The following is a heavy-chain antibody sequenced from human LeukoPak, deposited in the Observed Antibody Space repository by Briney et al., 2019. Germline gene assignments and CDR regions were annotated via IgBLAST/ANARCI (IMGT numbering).Heavy chain of an antibody. Sequence: PGGSLTQSNSAAGFTFSSYGMHWVRQAPGKGLEWVAVIWYDGSNKYYADSVKGRFTISRDNSKNTLYLQMNSLRAEDTAVYYCARDRSRWGRSTSLDYWGQGTLVTVSS. CDR3: ARDRSRWGRSTSLDY. D-gene: IGHD3-16*01. V-gene: IGHV3-33*01. J-gene: IGHJ4*02. CDR2: IWYDGSNK. CDR1: GFTFSSYG.